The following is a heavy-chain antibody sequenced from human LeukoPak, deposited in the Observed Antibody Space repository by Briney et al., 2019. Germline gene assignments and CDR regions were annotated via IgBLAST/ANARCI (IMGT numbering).Heavy chain of an antibody. Sequence: SETLSLTCTVSSGSIGSYYWSWIRQPPGKGLEWIGYIYYSGSTNYNPSLKSRVTISVDTSKNQFSLKLSSVTAADTAVYYCARDGDAFDIWGQGTMVTVSS. CDR2: IYYSGST. CDR3: ARDGDAFDI. CDR1: SGSIGSYY. V-gene: IGHV4-59*01. J-gene: IGHJ3*02.